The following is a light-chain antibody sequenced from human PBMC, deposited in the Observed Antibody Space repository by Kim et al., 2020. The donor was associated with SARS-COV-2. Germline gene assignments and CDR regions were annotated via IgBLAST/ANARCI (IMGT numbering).Light chain of an antibody. CDR3: QVWDNSSDRVV. Sequence: APGKTARITCGGNNIGSKSVHWYQRKPGQAPVLVIYYDSDRPSGIPERFSGSNSGNTATLTISRVEAGDEADYYCQVWDNSSDRVVFGGGTQLTVL. J-gene: IGLJ2*01. CDR1: NIGSKS. V-gene: IGLV3-21*04. CDR2: YDS.